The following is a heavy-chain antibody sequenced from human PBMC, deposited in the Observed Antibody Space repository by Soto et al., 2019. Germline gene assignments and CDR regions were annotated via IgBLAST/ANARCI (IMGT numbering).Heavy chain of an antibody. J-gene: IGHJ4*02. Sequence: QVQLVESGGGVVQLGRSLRLSCAASGFTFSSYGMHWVRQAPGKGLEWVAVISYDGSNKYYADSVKGRFTISRDNSKNTLYLQMTSLRAEDTAVYYCARDGGGGQHVAAAGTYVWYYFDYWGQGTLVTVSS. D-gene: IGHD6-13*01. CDR1: GFTFSSYG. CDR3: ARDGGGGQHVAAAGTYVWYYFDY. CDR2: ISYDGSNK. V-gene: IGHV3-30*03.